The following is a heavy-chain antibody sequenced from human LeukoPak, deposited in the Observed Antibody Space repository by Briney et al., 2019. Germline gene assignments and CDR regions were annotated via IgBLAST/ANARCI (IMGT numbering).Heavy chain of an antibody. CDR1: GFTFSSYW. CDR3: NGANANH. V-gene: IGHV3-74*01. CDR2: VNTDGRTT. J-gene: IGHJ1*01. D-gene: IGHD4/OR15-4a*01. Sequence: PGGSLRLSCAASGFTFSSYWMHWVRQAPGKGLVWVSGVNTDGRTTIYADSVKGRFTISRGNAKNTLYLQMNSLRAEDTAVYYCNGANANHWGQGTQVTVSS.